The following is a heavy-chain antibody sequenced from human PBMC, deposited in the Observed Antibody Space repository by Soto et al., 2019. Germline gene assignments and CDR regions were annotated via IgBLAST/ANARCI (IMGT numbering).Heavy chain of an antibody. Sequence: TSETQSLTSAFYGWYFSGYYWSWIRQPPGKGLEWIGEINHSGSTNYNPSLKSRVTISVDTSKNQFSLKLSSVTAADTAVHYCARGNIVATIRNFDYWGQGTLVTVSS. CDR1: GWYFSGYY. V-gene: IGHV4-34*01. CDR3: ARGNIVATIRNFDY. D-gene: IGHD5-12*01. CDR2: INHSGST. J-gene: IGHJ4*02.